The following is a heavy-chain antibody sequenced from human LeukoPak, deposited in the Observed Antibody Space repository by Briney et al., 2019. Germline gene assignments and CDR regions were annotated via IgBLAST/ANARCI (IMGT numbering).Heavy chain of an antibody. J-gene: IGHJ4*02. CDR2: INLNSGGT. Sequence: ASVKVSCKASGYTFTDYYMHWVRQAPGQGLEWMGWINLNSGGTKYEQKFQGRVTMTRDTSVSTAYMELSRLTSDDTAVYYCAKEDDNWPYFDYWGQGTLVTVSS. CDR1: GYTFTDYY. CDR3: AKEDDNWPYFDY. V-gene: IGHV1-2*02. D-gene: IGHD1-1*01.